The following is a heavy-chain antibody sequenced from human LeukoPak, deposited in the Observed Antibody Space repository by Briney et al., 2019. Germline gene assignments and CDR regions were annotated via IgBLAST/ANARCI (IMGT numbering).Heavy chain of an antibody. CDR3: TRDRLPYCSSGCTMVNYYGVDV. J-gene: IGHJ6*02. Sequence: GGSLRLSCAASGFTFSSYTMSWVRQAPGKGLEWVSGITGSGAHTYYVDSVKGRFTISRDNSKNMLYVQMTSLRAEDTAVYYCTRDRLPYCSSGCTMVNYYGVDVWGQGTTVTVSS. V-gene: IGHV3-23*01. CDR1: GFTFSSYT. CDR2: ITGSGAHT. D-gene: IGHD2-15*01.